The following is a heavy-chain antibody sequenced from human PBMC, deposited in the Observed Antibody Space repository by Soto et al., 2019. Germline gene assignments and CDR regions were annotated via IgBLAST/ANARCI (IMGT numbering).Heavy chain of an antibody. D-gene: IGHD3-3*01. J-gene: IGHJ5*02. CDR2: IIPILGIA. Sequence: QVQLVQSGAEVKKPGSSVKVSCKASGGTFSSYTISWVRQAPGQGLEWMGRIIPILGIANYAQKFQGRVTITADKSTSTAYMELSSLRSEDTAVYYCARDSDFWNMVNPNWFDPWGQGTLVTVSS. CDR1: GGTFSSYT. CDR3: ARDSDFWNMVNPNWFDP. V-gene: IGHV1-69*08.